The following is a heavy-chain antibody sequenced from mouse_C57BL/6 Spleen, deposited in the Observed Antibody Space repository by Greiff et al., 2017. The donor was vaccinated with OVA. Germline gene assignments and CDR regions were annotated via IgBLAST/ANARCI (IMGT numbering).Heavy chain of an antibody. D-gene: IGHD3-1*01. V-gene: IGHV1-82*01. CDR2: IYPGDGDT. Sequence: VQLQQSGPELVKPGASVKISCKASGYAFSSSWMNWVKQRPGKGLEWIGRIYPGDGDTNYNGKFKGKATLTADKSSGTAYMQLSSLTSEDSAVYFCARQLLYAMDYWGQGTSVTVSS. CDR1: GYAFSSSW. CDR3: ARQLLYAMDY. J-gene: IGHJ4*01.